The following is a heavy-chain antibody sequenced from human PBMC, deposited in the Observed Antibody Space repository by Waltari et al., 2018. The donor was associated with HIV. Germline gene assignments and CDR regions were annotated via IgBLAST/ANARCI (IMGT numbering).Heavy chain of an antibody. CDR3: AREQDNSGGLAFRS. D-gene: IGHD2-15*01. CDR1: GYAIRSGYY. J-gene: IGHJ1*01. Sequence: QVQLQESGPGLVRPSATLSLTCSVSGYAIRSGYYGGWGRRPPGKGLEWIGSVHPSGSTSLNPLLKSRLRMAMDMTKNRLYLNISSVTAVDTALYFCAREQDNSGGLAFRSGGLGTSVTVSS. V-gene: IGHV4-38-2*02. CDR2: VHPSGST.